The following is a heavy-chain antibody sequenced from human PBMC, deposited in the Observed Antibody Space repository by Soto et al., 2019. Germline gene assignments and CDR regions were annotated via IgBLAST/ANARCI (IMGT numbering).Heavy chain of an antibody. CDR1: GGSISSSSYY. Sequence: PSETLSLTCTVSGGSISSSSYYWGWIRQPPGKGLEWIGSIYYSGSTYYNPSLKSRVPISVATSKNQFSLKLCSVPAADQAVYYCVRGDYDFWSVRMAERGEGYYYGMDVRGQGTTVTGSS. D-gene: IGHD3-3*01. CDR3: VRGDYDFWSVRMAERGEGYYYGMDV. V-gene: IGHV4-39*01. J-gene: IGHJ6*02. CDR2: IYYSGST.